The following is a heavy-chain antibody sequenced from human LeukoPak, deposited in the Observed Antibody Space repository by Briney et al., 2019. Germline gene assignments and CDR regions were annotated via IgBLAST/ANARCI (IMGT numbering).Heavy chain of an antibody. CDR2: IKSKTDGGTT. J-gene: IGHJ6*02. V-gene: IGHV3-15*01. Sequence: PGGSLRLSCAASGFTFSNAWMSWVRQAPGKGLEWVGRIKSKTDGGTTDYAAPVKGRYTISRDDSKNTLYLQMNSLKTEDTAVYYCTTDPEYSSSGGDYYYYYGMDVWGQGTTVTVSS. CDR1: GFTFSNAW. D-gene: IGHD6-13*01. CDR3: TTDPEYSSSGGDYYYYYGMDV.